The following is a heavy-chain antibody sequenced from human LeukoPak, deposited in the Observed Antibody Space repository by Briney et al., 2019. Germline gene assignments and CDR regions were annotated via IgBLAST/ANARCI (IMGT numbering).Heavy chain of an antibody. CDR2: IYSGGST. CDR1: GFTVSSNY. J-gene: IGHJ6*02. CDR3: ARDEGYCSSTSCQNYYYYGMDV. Sequence: GGSLRLSCAASGFTVSSNYMSWVRQAPGKGLEWVSVIYSGGSTHYADSVKGRFTISRDNSKNTLYLQMNSLRAEDTAVYYCARDEGYCSSTSCQNYYYYGMDVWGQGTTVTVSS. D-gene: IGHD2-2*01. V-gene: IGHV3-53*01.